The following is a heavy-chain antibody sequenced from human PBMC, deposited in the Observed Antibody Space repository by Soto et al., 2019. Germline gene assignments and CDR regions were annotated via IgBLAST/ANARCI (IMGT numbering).Heavy chain of an antibody. D-gene: IGHD5-12*01. Sequence: PGESLKISCQASGYSFSRFWIHWVRQMPGKGLEWMGRIEPKESYTTYSPSFQGLVTISVDKAIDTAYLQWRSLEASDTAMYYCARSRGRDGYNYAYWGQGTL. V-gene: IGHV5-10-1*01. CDR2: IEPKESYT. J-gene: IGHJ4*02. CDR1: GYSFSRFW. CDR3: ARSRGRDGYNYAY.